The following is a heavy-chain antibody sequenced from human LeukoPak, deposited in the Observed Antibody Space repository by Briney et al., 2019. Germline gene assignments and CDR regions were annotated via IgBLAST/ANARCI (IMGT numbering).Heavy chain of an antibody. Sequence: PGGSLRLSCAASGFTFSHFWIHWVRQAPGKGLVWVSRINSDGSDTIYADSVKGRFTSSRDNAKNMLYLQMNSLRAEDTAVYYCARDPSSGFLEWLLVAYWGQGTLVTVSS. V-gene: IGHV3-74*01. CDR3: ARDPSSGFLEWLLVAY. D-gene: IGHD3-3*01. CDR2: INSDGSDT. CDR1: GFTFSHFW. J-gene: IGHJ4*02.